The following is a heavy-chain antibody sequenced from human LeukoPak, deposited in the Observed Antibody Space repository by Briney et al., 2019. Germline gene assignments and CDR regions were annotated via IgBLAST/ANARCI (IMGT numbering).Heavy chain of an antibody. J-gene: IGHJ4*02. D-gene: IGHD3-3*01. CDR1: GFTFSRHA. Sequence: GGSLRLSCASSGFTFSRHAMSWVRQAPAKGLEWVSAISGSGGSTYYADSVKGRFDFSRDNSENRLYLQMNSLIAGDGAVLLFPKNVRALRFLVWAYYFDYWQQGNLVTVSS. CDR2: ISGSGGST. CDR3: PKNVRALRFLVWAYYFDY. V-gene: IGHV3-23*01.